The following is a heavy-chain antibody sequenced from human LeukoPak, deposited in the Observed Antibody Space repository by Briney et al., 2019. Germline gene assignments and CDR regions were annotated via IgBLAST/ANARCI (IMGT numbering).Heavy chain of an antibody. V-gene: IGHV1-24*01. CDR2: FDPEDGET. Sequence: ASVKVSCKVSGYTLTELSMHWVRQAPGKGLEWMGGFDPEDGETIYAQKFQGRVTMTEDTSTDTAYMELRRLRSEDTAVYYCATSGADFWSGYYTRYPMDVWGQGTTVTVSS. J-gene: IGHJ6*02. CDR1: GYTLTELS. CDR3: ATSGADFWSGYYTRYPMDV. D-gene: IGHD3-3*01.